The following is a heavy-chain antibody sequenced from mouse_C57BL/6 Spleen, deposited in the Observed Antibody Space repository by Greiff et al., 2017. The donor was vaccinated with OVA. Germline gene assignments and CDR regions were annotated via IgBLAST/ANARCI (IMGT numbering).Heavy chain of an antibody. V-gene: IGHV1-4*01. D-gene: IGHD1-1*02. CDR2: INPSSGYT. J-gene: IGHJ2*01. CDR3: AREGSLDY. CDR1: GYTFTSYT. Sequence: QVQLKESGAELARPGASVKMSCKASGYTFTSYTMHWVKQRPGQGLEWIGYINPSSGYTKYNQKFKDKATLTADKSSSTAYMQLSSLRAEDSAVYYCAREGSLDYWGQGTTLTVSS.